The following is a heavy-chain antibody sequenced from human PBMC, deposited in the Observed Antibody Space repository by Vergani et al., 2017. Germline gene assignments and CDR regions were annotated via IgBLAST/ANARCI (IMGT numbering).Heavy chain of an antibody. V-gene: IGHV1-18*01. Sequence: QVQLVQSGAEVKKPGASVKVSCKVSGYTFTSYGISWVRQAPGQGLEWMGWISAYNGNTNYAQKLQGRVTMTTDTSTSTAYMELRSLRADDTAVYYCARVGYYDSSGYYFFDYWGQGTLVTVSS. D-gene: IGHD3-22*01. J-gene: IGHJ4*02. CDR2: ISAYNGNT. CDR3: ARVGYYDSSGYYFFDY. CDR1: GYTFTSYG.